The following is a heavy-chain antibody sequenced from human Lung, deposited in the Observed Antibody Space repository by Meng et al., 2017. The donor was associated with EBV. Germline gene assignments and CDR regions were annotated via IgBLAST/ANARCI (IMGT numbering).Heavy chain of an antibody. J-gene: IGHJ4*02. CDR1: GYTFTTYG. CDR3: ARDSEAADY. D-gene: IGHD6-25*01. CDR2: INTNTGKP. V-gene: IGHV7-4-1*02. Sequence: QAQLGQSGSEFKKPGTAGRSSGKASGYTFTTYGMNWGRPAPGQGLEWMGWINTNTGKPPYAQGLTGRFVFSLDTSVSTAYLQISSLKAEDTAVYYCARDSEAADYWGQGTLVTVSS.